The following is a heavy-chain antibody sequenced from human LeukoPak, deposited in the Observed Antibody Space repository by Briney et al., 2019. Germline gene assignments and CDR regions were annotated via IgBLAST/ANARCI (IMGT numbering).Heavy chain of an antibody. V-gene: IGHV1-2*02. CDR1: GYTFTGYY. CDR3: ARQPTVSYYHYYYMDV. Sequence: ASVKVSCKASGYTFTGYYMHWVRQAPGQGLEWMGWINPNSGGTNYAQKFQGRVTMTRDTSISTAYMELSRLRSDDTAVYYCARQPTVSYYHYYYMDVWGKGTTVTVSS. J-gene: IGHJ6*03. D-gene: IGHD4-11*01. CDR2: INPNSGGT.